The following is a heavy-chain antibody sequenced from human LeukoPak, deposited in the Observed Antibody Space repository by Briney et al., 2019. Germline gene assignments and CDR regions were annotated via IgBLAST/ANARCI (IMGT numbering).Heavy chain of an antibody. D-gene: IGHD6-6*01. CDR1: GYTFTGHY. J-gene: IGHJ4*02. CDR2: INPTGGT. V-gene: IGHV1-2*02. CDR3: ARDLGWSSSH. Sequence: VASVKVSCKAPGYTFTGHYMNWVRLAPGQGLEWMGWINPTGGTTYAQKFQDRVTMTRDTSINTAYMELSGLRSDDTAVYYCARDLGWSSSHWGQGTLVTVSS.